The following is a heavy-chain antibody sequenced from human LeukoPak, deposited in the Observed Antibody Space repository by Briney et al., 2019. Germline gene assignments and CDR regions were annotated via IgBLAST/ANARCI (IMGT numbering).Heavy chain of an antibody. V-gene: IGHV1-18*01. Sequence: GASVKVSCKASDYTYTSYGISWVRQAPGQGLEWMGWISSYNGNTNYAHKLQGRVTMTTDTSTSTAYMELRSLRSDDTAVYYCARHLSGDFWSGYSWGRFGGGPSTQFYGMDVWGQGTTVTVSS. D-gene: IGHD3-3*01. CDR2: ISSYNGNT. CDR3: ARHLSGDFWSGYSWGRFGGGPSTQFYGMDV. CDR1: DYTYTSYG. J-gene: IGHJ6*02.